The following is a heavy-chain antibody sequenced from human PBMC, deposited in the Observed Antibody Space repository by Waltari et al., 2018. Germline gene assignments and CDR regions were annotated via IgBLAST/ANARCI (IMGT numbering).Heavy chain of an antibody. Sequence: QLHLQEAGPGLVKPSETLSLTCSVSGGSIICNRHYLAWIRQPPGKGLEWTATISYTGTTYYNPSLRSRVTISVDMAKNQFSLKLTSVTPADTAVYYCATYVGASIGTAAFDVWGQGTMVTVSS. CDR2: ISYTGTT. V-gene: IGHV4-39*01. J-gene: IGHJ3*01. D-gene: IGHD3-16*01. CDR1: GGSIICNRHY. CDR3: ATYVGASIGTAAFDV.